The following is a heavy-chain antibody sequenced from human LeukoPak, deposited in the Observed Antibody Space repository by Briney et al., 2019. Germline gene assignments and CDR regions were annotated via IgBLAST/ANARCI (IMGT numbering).Heavy chain of an antibody. D-gene: IGHD3-10*01. V-gene: IGHV3-73*01. Sequence: GGSLRLSCAASGFTFSGSAMHWVRQASGKGLEWVGRIRGKANSYATAYAASVKGRFTISRDDSKNTAYLQMNSLKTEDTAVYYCTTMVRGVIILDTFDYWGQGTLVTVSS. CDR1: GFTFSGSA. J-gene: IGHJ4*02. CDR2: IRGKANSYAT. CDR3: TTMVRGVIILDTFDY.